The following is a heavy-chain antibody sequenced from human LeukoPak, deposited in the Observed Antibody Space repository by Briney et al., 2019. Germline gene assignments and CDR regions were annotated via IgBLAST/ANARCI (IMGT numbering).Heavy chain of an antibody. CDR2: ISGSGGST. J-gene: IGHJ4*02. V-gene: IGHV3-23*01. CDR3: AREMSGTTFGY. D-gene: IGHD1-1*01. CDR1: GFTFSSYA. Sequence: GASLRLSCAASGFTFSSYAMSWVRQAPGKGLEWVSAISGSGGSTYYADSVKGRFTISRDNSKNTLYLQMNSLRAEDTAVYYCAREMSGTTFGYWGQGTLVTVSS.